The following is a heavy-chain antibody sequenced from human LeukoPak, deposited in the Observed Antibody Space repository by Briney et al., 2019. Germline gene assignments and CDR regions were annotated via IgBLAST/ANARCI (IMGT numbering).Heavy chain of an antibody. V-gene: IGHV3-7*04. CDR2: IKQDGSEK. D-gene: IGHD5-12*01. CDR3: ARVPYSGYDLSYYYYGMDV. J-gene: IGHJ6*02. CDR1: GFTFSSYW. Sequence: GGSLRLSCAASGFTFSSYWMSWVRQAPGKGLEWVANIKQDGSEKYYVDSVKGRFTISRDNAKNSLYLQMNSLRAEDTAVYYCARVPYSGYDLSYYYYGMDVWGQGTLVTVSS.